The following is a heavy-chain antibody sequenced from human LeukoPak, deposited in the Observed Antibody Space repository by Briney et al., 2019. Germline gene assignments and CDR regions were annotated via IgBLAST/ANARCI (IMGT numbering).Heavy chain of an antibody. V-gene: IGHV4-34*01. CDR3: ARRVVTMVRGVISYYYYYYMDV. Sequence: TSETLSLTCAVYGGSFSGYYWSWIRQPPGKGLEWIGEINHSGSTNYNPSLKSRVTISVDTSKNQFSLKLSSVTAADTAVYYCARRVVTMVRGVISYYYYYYMDVWGKGTTVTISS. CDR1: GGSFSGYY. CDR2: INHSGST. D-gene: IGHD3-10*01. J-gene: IGHJ6*03.